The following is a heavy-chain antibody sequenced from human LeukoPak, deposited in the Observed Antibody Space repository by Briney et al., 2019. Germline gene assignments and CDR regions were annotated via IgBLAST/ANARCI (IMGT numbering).Heavy chain of an antibody. J-gene: IGHJ1*01. D-gene: IGHD1-26*01. CDR1: GYSISSGYY. CDR3: ARAPGSGATFQH. CDR2: IYHSGST. V-gene: IGHV4-38-2*02. Sequence: SETLSLTCTVSGYSISSGYYWGWIRQPPGKGLEWIGSIYHSGSTYYSPSLKSRVTISIDTSKNQFSLKLSSVTAADTAVYYCARAPGSGATFQHWGRGTLVTVSS.